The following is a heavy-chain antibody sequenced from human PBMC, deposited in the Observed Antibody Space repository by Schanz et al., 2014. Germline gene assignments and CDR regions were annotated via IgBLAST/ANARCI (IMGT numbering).Heavy chain of an antibody. Sequence: EVQLVESGGVLVQPGGSLRLSCAASAFIFRSYSMHWVHQAPGKGLEWVSYISRSSSTIYYADSVRGRFTISRDNAKNSLYLQMNSLRAEDTAVYYCARDSGSHYLVDYWGQGTLVTVSS. D-gene: IGHD1-26*01. V-gene: IGHV3-48*01. CDR3: ARDSGSHYLVDY. J-gene: IGHJ4*02. CDR2: ISRSSSTI. CDR1: AFIFRSYS.